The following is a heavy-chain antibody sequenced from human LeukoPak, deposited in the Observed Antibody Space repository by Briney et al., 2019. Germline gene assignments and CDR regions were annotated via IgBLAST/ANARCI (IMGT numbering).Heavy chain of an antibody. CDR2: INHSGST. CDR1: GGSFSGYY. V-gene: IGHV4-34*01. D-gene: IGHD3-9*01. J-gene: IGHJ4*02. CDR3: AARDVLTGLHDY. Sequence: SETLSLTCAVYGGSFSGYYWSWIRQPLGKGLEWIGEINHSGSTNYNPSLKSRVTISVDTSKSQFSLKLSSVTAADTAVYYCAARDVLTGLHDYWGQGTLVTVSS.